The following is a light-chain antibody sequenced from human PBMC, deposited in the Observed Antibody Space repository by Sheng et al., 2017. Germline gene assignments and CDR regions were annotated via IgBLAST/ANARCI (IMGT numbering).Light chain of an antibody. V-gene: IGKV1-39*01. J-gene: IGKJ2*01. CDR2: AAS. Sequence: IQMTQSPSSLSASVGDSVTVTCRASQSISSYLNWYQQKPGKAPKLLIYAASSLQSGVPSRFSGSGSGTDFTLTISSLQPEDFATYYCQQSYSTLYTFGQGTKLEI. CDR1: QSISSY. CDR3: QQSYSTLYT.